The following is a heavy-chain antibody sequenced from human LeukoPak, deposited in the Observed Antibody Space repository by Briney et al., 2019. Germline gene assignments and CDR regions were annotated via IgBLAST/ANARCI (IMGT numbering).Heavy chain of an antibody. CDR3: SRKVRSGSLAGDPDY. J-gene: IGHJ4*02. V-gene: IGHV3-21*01. CDR1: GFTFSSYA. Sequence: GGSLRLSCAASGFTFSSYAMHWVRQAPGKGLEWVSSINSDGYYMYYADSVKGRFIISRDNAKNSLYLQMNSLRAEDTAVYYCSRKVRSGSLAGDPDYWGQGTLVTVSS. D-gene: IGHD3-10*01. CDR2: INSDGYYM.